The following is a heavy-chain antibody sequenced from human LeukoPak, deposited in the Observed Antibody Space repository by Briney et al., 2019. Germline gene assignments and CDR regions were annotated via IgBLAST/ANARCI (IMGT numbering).Heavy chain of an antibody. V-gene: IGHV3-30-3*01. Sequence: GESLKISCAASGFTFSSYAMHWVRQAPGKGLEWVAVISYDGSNKYYADSVKGRFTISRDNSKNTLYLQMNSLRAEDTAVYYCARATGYCSSTSCYDNWFDPWGQGTLVTVSS. CDR3: ARATGYCSSTSCYDNWFDP. J-gene: IGHJ5*02. CDR2: ISYDGSNK. D-gene: IGHD2-2*03. CDR1: GFTFSSYA.